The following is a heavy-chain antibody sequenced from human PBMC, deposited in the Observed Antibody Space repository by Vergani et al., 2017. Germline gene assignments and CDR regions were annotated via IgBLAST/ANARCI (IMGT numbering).Heavy chain of an antibody. CDR1: GASIRSSNYY. CDR3: ARHSTVEWLVKLGWIDP. Sequence: QLQLQESGPGLVKPSATLSLTCNVSGASIRSSNYYWGCIRQPPGKGLECIAIIYYSGSTYNNPSLKSLLTISVDTSKKQFDLKLSSVTAAETAVYFCARHSTVEWLVKLGWIDPWGQGILVTVSS. CDR2: IYYSGST. V-gene: IGHV4-39*01. J-gene: IGHJ5*02. D-gene: IGHD6-19*01.